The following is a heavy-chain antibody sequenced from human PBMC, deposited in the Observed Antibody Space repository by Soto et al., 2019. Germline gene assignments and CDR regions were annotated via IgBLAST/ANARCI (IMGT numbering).Heavy chain of an antibody. J-gene: IGHJ6*02. CDR1: VFTFGSYA. Sequence: PGGCLKLSCAASVFTFGSYAMIWVRQAPGKGLEWVSGISDSAGSTYYAESVKGRFTISRDNSKNTLFLQMDSLRPEDTAVYYCAKWGNDWGYYYYGMDVWAQGTTVTVSS. V-gene: IGHV3-23*01. D-gene: IGHD7-27*01. CDR2: ISDSAGST. CDR3: AKWGNDWGYYYYGMDV.